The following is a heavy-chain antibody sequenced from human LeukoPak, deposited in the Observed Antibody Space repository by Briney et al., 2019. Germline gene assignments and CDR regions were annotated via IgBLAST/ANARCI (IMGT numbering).Heavy chain of an antibody. CDR2: ILHSGIS. V-gene: IGHV4-30-2*01. CDR1: GGSITSDTYY. CDR3: AKTRNFWSAYFDY. Sequence: PSQTLSLTCGVSGGSITSDTYYWSWIRQPPGKGLEWIGYILHSGISYYNPSLNSRVTISIDTSKNQFSLKLNSVTAADTAVYYCAKTRNFWSAYFDYWGQGTLVTVSS. D-gene: IGHD3-3*01. J-gene: IGHJ4*02.